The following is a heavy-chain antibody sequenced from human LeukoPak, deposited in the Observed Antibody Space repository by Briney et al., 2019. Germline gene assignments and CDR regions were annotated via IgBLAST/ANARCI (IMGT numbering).Heavy chain of an antibody. CDR1: GFTFSSYA. Sequence: GGSLRLSCAASGFTFSSYAMRWVRQAPGKGLEWVSSISYSGDAYYADSVKGRFTISRDNSQNTLYLQMNSLRAEDAAIYYCAIEGFLKDFDFWGQGTLVTVSS. D-gene: IGHD3-10*01. CDR2: ISYSGDA. CDR3: AIEGFLKDFDF. J-gene: IGHJ4*02. V-gene: IGHV3-23*01.